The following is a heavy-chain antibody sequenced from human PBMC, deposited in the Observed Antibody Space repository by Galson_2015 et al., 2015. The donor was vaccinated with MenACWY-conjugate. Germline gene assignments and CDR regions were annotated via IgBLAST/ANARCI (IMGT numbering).Heavy chain of an antibody. D-gene: IGHD5-18*01. CDR3: ARDVDTAMGYYFDY. Sequence: PALVKPTQTLTLTCTFSGFPLSTSGVRVSWIRQLPGKALEWLARIGWDDDKFYSTSLKTRLTISKDTSKNQVVLTMTNMDPVDTATYYCARDVDTAMGYYFDYWGQGTLVTVSS. V-gene: IGHV2-70*04. J-gene: IGHJ4*02. CDR1: GFPLSTSGVR. CDR2: IGWDDDK.